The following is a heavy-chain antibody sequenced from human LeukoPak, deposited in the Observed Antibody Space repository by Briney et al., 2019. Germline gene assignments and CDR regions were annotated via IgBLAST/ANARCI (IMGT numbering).Heavy chain of an antibody. Sequence: PGGSLRLSCAASGFTFSSYAMSWVRQAPGKGLEWVSAIRGSGGSTYYADSVKGRFTISRDNSKNTLYLQMNSLRAEDTAVYYCAKDPRYYYGSGSYYPHYFDYWGQGTLVTVSS. V-gene: IGHV3-23*01. D-gene: IGHD3-10*01. J-gene: IGHJ4*02. CDR1: GFTFSSYA. CDR3: AKDPRYYYGSGSYYPHYFDY. CDR2: IRGSGGST.